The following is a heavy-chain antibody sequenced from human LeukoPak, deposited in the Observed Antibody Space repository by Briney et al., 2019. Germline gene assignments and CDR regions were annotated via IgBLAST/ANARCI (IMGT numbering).Heavy chain of an antibody. V-gene: IGHV4-4*07. Sequence: KPSETLSLTCAVSGGSINNYYWGWIRQTAGKGLEWIGRIFTSGSTNYNASLKSRVTMSVDTSKNQFSLKLRSMTAADTAVYYCARAAVTVKDSFDIWGQGTMVTVSS. CDR2: IFTSGST. J-gene: IGHJ3*02. D-gene: IGHD4-11*01. CDR1: GGSINNYY. CDR3: ARAAVTVKDSFDI.